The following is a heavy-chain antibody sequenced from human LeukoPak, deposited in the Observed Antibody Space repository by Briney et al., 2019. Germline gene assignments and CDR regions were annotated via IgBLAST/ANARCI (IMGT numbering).Heavy chain of an antibody. J-gene: IGHJ4*02. V-gene: IGHV3-64*01. CDR3: ARGDWGSYRRPFDY. Sequence: PGGSLRLSCAASGFNFNNYNMNWVRQAPGKGLEYVSAISSNGGSTYYANSVKGRFTISRDNSKNTLYLQMGSLRAEDMAVYYCARGDWGSYRRPFDYWGQGTLVTVSS. CDR2: ISSNGGST. CDR1: GFNFNNYN. D-gene: IGHD3-16*02.